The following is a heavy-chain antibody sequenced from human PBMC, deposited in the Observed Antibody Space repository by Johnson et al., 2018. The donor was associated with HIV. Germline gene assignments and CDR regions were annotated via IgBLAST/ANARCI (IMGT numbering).Heavy chain of an antibody. CDR2: ISYDGSNK. CDR3: AKEEEDAFDI. CDR1: GFTFSSYA. V-gene: IGHV3-30-3*01. Sequence: QVQLVESGGDLVQPGGSLRLSCAASGFTFSSYAMHWVRQAPGKGLEWVAVISYDGSNKYYADSVKGRFTISRDNSKNTLYLQMNSLRAEDTAVYYCAKEEEDAFDIWGQGTMVTVSS. J-gene: IGHJ3*02.